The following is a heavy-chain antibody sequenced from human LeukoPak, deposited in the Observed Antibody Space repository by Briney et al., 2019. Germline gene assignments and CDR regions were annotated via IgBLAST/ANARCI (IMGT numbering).Heavy chain of an antibody. Sequence: ASVTDSCQASGYIFPSYAMHWVRQAPGQRLEWMGWINAGNGNTKYSQKFQGRVTITRDISASKAYMELSSVRSEDTAVYYCARRDSSGLYVFDYWGQGTQVTVSS. J-gene: IGHJ4*02. CDR1: GYIFPSYA. CDR3: ARRDSSGLYVFDY. V-gene: IGHV1-3*01. D-gene: IGHD6-19*01. CDR2: INAGNGNT.